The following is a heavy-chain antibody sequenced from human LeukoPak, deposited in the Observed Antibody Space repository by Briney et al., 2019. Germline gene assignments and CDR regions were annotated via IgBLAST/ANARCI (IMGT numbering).Heavy chain of an antibody. CDR2: IYYSGST. CDR3: ARDNGNSGWYNGGYFDY. V-gene: IGHV4-31*03. CDR1: GGSISSGGYY. Sequence: TLSLTCTVSGGSISSGGYYWSWIRQHPGKGLEWVGYIYYSGSTYYNPSLKSRVTISVDTSKNQFSLKLSSVTAADTAVYYCARDNGNSGWYNGGYFDYWGQGTLVTVSS. J-gene: IGHJ4*02. D-gene: IGHD6-19*01.